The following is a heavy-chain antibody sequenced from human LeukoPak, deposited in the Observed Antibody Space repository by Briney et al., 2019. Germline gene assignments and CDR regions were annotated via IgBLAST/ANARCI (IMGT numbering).Heavy chain of an antibody. Sequence: PSKPLSSTCAVSGGSISSGGYSWSWIRQPPGKGLEWIGYIYHSGSTYYNPSLKTRVTISVDRSKNQFSLELSSVTAADTAVYYCSRENWEPGRSAFDYWGQGTLVIVSS. D-gene: IGHD1-26*01. J-gene: IGHJ4*02. CDR2: IYHSGST. V-gene: IGHV4-30-2*01. CDR3: SRENWEPGRSAFDY. CDR1: GGSISSGGYS.